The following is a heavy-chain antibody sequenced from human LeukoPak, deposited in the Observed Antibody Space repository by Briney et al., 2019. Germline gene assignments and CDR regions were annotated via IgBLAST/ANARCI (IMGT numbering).Heavy chain of an antibody. V-gene: IGHV3-64*01. CDR1: GFTFSSYS. CDR2: INSNGGST. D-gene: IGHD2-21*02. Sequence: GGSLRLSCVASGFTFSSYSMHWVRHTPGKGLEYVAGINSNGGSTHYANSVKGRFTTSRDNSKHTLYLQMGSLRTEDMAVYYCARAAKVTAESALGYWAQGTLVTASS. CDR3: ARAAKVTAESALGY. J-gene: IGHJ4*02.